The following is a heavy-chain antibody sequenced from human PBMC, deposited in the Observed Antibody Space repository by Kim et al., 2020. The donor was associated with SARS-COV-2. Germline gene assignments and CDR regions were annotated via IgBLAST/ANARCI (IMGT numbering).Heavy chain of an antibody. V-gene: IGHV7-4-1*02. CDR3: AGGTTKVTFPMGY. CDR1: GYTFTSYA. Sequence: ASVKVSCKASGYTFTSYAMNWVRQTPGQGLEWMGWINTNTGNPTYAQDFTGRFVFSLDTSVNTAYLEINSLKADDSGIYYCAGGTTKVTFPMGYWGQGTQVTVSS. D-gene: IGHD4-17*01. CDR2: INTNTGNP. J-gene: IGHJ4*02.